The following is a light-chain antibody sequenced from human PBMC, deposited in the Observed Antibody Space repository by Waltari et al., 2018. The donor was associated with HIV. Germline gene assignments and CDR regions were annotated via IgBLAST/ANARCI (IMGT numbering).Light chain of an antibody. V-gene: IGLV3-10*01. Sequence: SFELTQPPSVSVSPGQTATIACSGNALTKGSPYWYRQRSGQAPELVLYEDTKRPSVIPERFHGSRSGTTATLMINGAQAEDEGDYYCYSTDSSDSHRGVFGTGTAVYVL. CDR3: YSTDSSDSHRGV. CDR1: ALTKGS. CDR2: EDT. J-gene: IGLJ1*01.